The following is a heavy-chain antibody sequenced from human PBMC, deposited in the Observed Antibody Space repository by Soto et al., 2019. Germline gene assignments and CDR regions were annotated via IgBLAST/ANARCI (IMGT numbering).Heavy chain of an antibody. J-gene: IGHJ3*02. Sequence: EVQLLESGGGLVQPGGSLRLSCAASGFTFSSYAMSWVRQAPGKGLEWVSAISGSGGSTYYADSVKGRFTISRDNSKNTLYLQMNSLRAEDTAVYYCAKGSHDISGYQRSGHDAFDIWGQGTMVTVSS. V-gene: IGHV3-23*01. CDR3: AKGSHDISGYQRSGHDAFDI. CDR2: ISGSGGST. CDR1: GFTFSSYA. D-gene: IGHD3-22*01.